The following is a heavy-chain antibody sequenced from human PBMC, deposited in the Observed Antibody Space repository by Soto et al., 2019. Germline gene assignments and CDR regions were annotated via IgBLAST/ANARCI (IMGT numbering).Heavy chain of an antibody. V-gene: IGHV3-23*01. Sequence: PGGSLRLSCAASEFTFSNYAMSWVRQAPGKGLEWVSAISYSGDSTYYADSVKGRFTISRDNSNNTLYLQMNSLRAEDTAVYYCAKGVPGIAVAGTGYFQHWGQGTLVTVS. CDR2: ISYSGDST. J-gene: IGHJ1*01. D-gene: IGHD6-19*01. CDR3: AKGVPGIAVAGTGYFQH. CDR1: EFTFSNYA.